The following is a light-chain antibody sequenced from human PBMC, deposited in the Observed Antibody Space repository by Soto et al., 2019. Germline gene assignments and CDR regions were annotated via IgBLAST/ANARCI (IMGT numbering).Light chain of an antibody. J-gene: IGLJ2*01. V-gene: IGLV2-14*01. CDR3: SSYASSSTVI. CDR1: SSDVGAYNY. CDR2: DVG. Sequence: QSALTQPASVSRSPGQSITISCTGTSSDVGAYNYVSWYQQHPVQAPKLMIYDVGSRPSGISNRFSGSKSGNTASLTISGVQAEDEADYYCSSYASSSTVIFGGGTKVTV.